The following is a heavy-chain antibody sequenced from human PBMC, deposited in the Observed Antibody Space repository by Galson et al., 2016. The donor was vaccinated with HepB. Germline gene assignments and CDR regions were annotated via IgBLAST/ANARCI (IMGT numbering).Heavy chain of an antibody. CDR1: GFNFSDYG. J-gene: IGHJ4*01. V-gene: IGHV3-33*01. Sequence: SLRLSCAASGFNFSDYGMRWVRQAPGRGLEWVAFIWYDGSNPYYADSVKGRLTISRDNSKKTLYLQMNSLRAEDTAVYYCVREDILLWFGDLVRQYYFDYWGQGTLVTVSS. D-gene: IGHD3-10*01. CDR2: IWYDGSNP. CDR3: VREDILLWFGDLVRQYYFDY.